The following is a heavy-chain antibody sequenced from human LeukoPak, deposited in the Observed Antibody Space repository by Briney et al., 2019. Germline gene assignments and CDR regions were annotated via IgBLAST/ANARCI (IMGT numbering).Heavy chain of an antibody. CDR2: ISGSGGST. D-gene: IGHD3-22*01. CDR3: AKPTHDYYDSSGYYGY. CDR1: GFTFSSYA. Sequence: GGSLRLSCAASGFTFSSYAMSWVRQAPGKGLEWVSAISGSGGSTYYADSVKGRFTISRDNSKNTLYLQMNSLRAEDTAVYYCAKPTHDYYDSSGYYGYWGQGTLVTVSS. V-gene: IGHV3-23*01. J-gene: IGHJ4*02.